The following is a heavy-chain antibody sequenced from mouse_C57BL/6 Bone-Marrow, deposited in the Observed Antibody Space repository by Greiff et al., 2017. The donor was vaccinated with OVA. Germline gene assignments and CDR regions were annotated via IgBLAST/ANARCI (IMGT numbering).Heavy chain of an antibody. D-gene: IGHD3-2*02. J-gene: IGHJ3*01. CDR3: ARDPAAQPAY. CDR2: ISDGGSYT. Sequence: EVMLVESGGGLVKPGGSLKLSCAASGFTFSSYAMSWVRQTPEKRLEWVATISDGGSYTYYPDNVKGRFTFSRDNAKSNLYLKMSHLKAEDTAMYYCARDPAAQPAYWGQGTLVTVSA. V-gene: IGHV5-4*01. CDR1: GFTFSSYA.